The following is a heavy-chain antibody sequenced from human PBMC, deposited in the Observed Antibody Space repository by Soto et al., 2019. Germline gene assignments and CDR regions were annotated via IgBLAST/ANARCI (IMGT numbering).Heavy chain of an antibody. CDR1: GGSFSGYS. CDR3: ARAPQIVAMGRPFDY. J-gene: IGHJ4*02. Sequence: SETLSLTCAVYGGSFSGYSWNWIRQPPGKGLEWIGEINHSGSTNYNPSLKSRVTITLDTSKNQFSLRLTSLTAADTAVYFCARAPQIVAMGRPFDYWGQGILVTVSS. V-gene: IGHV4-34*01. CDR2: INHSGST. D-gene: IGHD5-12*01.